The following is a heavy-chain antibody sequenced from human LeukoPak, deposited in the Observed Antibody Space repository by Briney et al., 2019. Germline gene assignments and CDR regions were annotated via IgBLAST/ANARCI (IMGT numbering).Heavy chain of an antibody. CDR1: GFSFSSFW. CDR2: LNEDGGIT. CDR3: ARVSHYGSGYYYTLAY. D-gene: IGHD3-10*01. J-gene: IGHJ4*02. V-gene: IGHV3-74*01. Sequence: PGGSLRLSCEASGFSFSSFWMHWVRQAPGEGLVWVSRLNEDGGITNYADFAKGRFTISRDNARNTLYLQMSSLRAEDTALYYCARVSHYGSGYYYTLAYWGQGTLVTVSS.